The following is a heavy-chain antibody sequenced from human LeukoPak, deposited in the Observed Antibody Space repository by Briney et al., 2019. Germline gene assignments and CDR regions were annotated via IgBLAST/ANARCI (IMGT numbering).Heavy chain of an antibody. V-gene: IGHV1-2*02. J-gene: IGHJ5*02. Sequence: ASLKVSCKASGYTFTGYYMDWVRQAPGQELEWMGWIIPNSGGTNYAQKFEGRVAVTRATSISTAYMELSRLRSDDTAVYYCARDARGQVWFGELLYTGFDPWGQGTLVTVSS. CDR3: ARDARGQVWFGELLYTGFDP. CDR1: GYTFTGYY. D-gene: IGHD3-10*01. CDR2: IIPNSGGT.